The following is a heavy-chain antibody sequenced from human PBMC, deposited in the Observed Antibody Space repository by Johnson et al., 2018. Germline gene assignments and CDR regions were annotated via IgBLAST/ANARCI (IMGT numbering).Heavy chain of an antibody. CDR1: GFTFSSYG. Sequence: QVQLVQSGGGVVQPGRSLRLSCAASGFTFSSYGMHWVRQAPGKGLVWVAVISYDGSNQYYADSVKGRFTISRDTSKNTLYLQMNSLRAEVTAGSYCAKGSAGPSPAKLWTDYGDNAGMATPYYYSDYMDGWVKESTVTVSS. D-gene: IGHD4-17*01. CDR3: AKGSAGPSPAKLWTDYGDNAGMATPYYYSDYMDG. CDR2: ISYDGSNQ. V-gene: IGHV3-30*18. J-gene: IGHJ6*03.